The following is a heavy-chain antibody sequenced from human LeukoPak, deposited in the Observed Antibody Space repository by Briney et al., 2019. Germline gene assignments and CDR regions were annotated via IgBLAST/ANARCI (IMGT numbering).Heavy chain of an antibody. CDR3: ARGAWATDYGDYDDY. J-gene: IGHJ4*02. CDR2: IYYSGST. CDR1: GGSISSSSYY. Sequence: PSETLSLTCTVSGGSISSSSYYWGWIRQPPGKGLEWIGSIYYSGSTYYNPSLKSRVTISVDTSKNQFSLKLSSVTAADTAVYYCARGAWATDYGDYDDYWGQGTLVTISS. D-gene: IGHD4-17*01. V-gene: IGHV4-39*01.